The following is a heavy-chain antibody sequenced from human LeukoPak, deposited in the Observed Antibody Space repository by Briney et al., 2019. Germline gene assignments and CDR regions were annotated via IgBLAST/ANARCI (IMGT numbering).Heavy chain of an antibody. J-gene: IGHJ4*01. D-gene: IGHD1-1*01. Sequence: GGSLRLSCVGTGFTFKSVSMSWVRKAPGKGLEWVAFIGHFAGDIFYADSVKGRFNISRDDAKNSVYLQMNSLRVDDTAVYFCARDPYTGSMFDYWGHGTLVTVSS. V-gene: IGHV3-21*01. CDR2: IGHFAGDI. CDR3: ARDPYTGSMFDY. CDR1: GFTFKSVS.